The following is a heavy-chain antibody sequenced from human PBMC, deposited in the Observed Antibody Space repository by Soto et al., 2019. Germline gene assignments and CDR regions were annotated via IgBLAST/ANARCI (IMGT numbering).Heavy chain of an antibody. J-gene: IGHJ5*02. Sequence: QVQLQESGPGLVKPSQTLSLTCTVSGGSISSGDYYWSWIRQHPGKGLEWIGYIYYSGSTYYNPSLKSRVTISVDTSKNQYSLKLGSVTAADPAVYYCARWWSGSRQGFDPWGQGTLVTVSS. CDR1: GGSISSGDYY. V-gene: IGHV4-31*03. D-gene: IGHD3-3*01. CDR3: ARWWSGSRQGFDP. CDR2: IYYSGST.